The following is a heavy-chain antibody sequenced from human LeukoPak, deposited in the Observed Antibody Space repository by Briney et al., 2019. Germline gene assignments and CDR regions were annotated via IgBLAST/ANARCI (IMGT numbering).Heavy chain of an antibody. J-gene: IGHJ4*02. V-gene: IGHV3-23*01. CDR2: ISTSGGST. CDR1: GFTFSSYG. CDR3: ARDYYDGIGYYYEDC. Sequence: PGGFLRLSCAASGFTFSSYGMSWVRQAPGKGLEWVSAISTSGGSTYYADSVKGRFTISRDNSKNTLSLQMNSLRAEDTAVYYCARDYYDGIGYYYEDCWGQGTLVTVSS. D-gene: IGHD3-22*01.